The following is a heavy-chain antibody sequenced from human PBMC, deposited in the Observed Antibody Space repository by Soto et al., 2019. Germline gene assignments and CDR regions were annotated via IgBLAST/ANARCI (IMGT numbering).Heavy chain of an antibody. CDR3: ARDPSDSSGYYYHYYYGMDV. CDR1: VFTFSIYA. D-gene: IGHD3-22*01. Sequence: WGSLRISCASSVFTFSIYAMHWVRQAPGKGLDLVAVISYDGSNKYYADSVKGRFTISRDNSKNTLYLQMNSLRAEDTAVYYCARDPSDSSGYYYHYYYGMDVWGQGTTVTVSS. J-gene: IGHJ6*02. CDR2: ISYDGSNK. V-gene: IGHV3-30-3*01.